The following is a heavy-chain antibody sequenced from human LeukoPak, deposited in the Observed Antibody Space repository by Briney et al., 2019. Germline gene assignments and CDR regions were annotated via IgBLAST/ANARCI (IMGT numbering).Heavy chain of an antibody. Sequence: SETLSLTCTVSGGSISSYYWSWIRQPPGKGLEWIGYIYYSGSTNYNPSLKSRVTISVGTSKNQFSLKLSSVTAADTAVYYCAVMYSSSWYWFDPWGQGTLVTVSS. D-gene: IGHD6-13*01. J-gene: IGHJ5*02. V-gene: IGHV4-59*08. CDR1: GGSISSYY. CDR3: AVMYSSSWYWFDP. CDR2: IYYSGST.